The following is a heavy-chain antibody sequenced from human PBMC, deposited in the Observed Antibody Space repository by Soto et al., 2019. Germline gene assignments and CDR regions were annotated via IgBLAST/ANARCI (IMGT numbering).Heavy chain of an antibody. V-gene: IGHV3-11*05. D-gene: IGHD4-17*01. J-gene: IGHJ4*02. CDR3: ARDVAYDYGGQSGGFYY. CDR2: ISSSSSYT. Sequence: PGGSLRRSCAASGFIFSDYYMNWIRQAPGKGLEWISYISSSSSYTNYADSVKGRFTISRDNSKNSLYLQMNSLRAEDTAVYYCARDVAYDYGGQSGGFYYWGQGTLVTVSS. CDR1: GFIFSDYY.